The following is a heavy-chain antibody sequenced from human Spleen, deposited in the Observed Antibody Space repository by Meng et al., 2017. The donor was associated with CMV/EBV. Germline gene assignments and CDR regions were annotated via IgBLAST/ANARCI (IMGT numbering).Heavy chain of an antibody. D-gene: IGHD3-3*01. J-gene: IGHJ6*02. Sequence: GESLKISCAASGFIFSTYSMNWVRQAPGKELEWVSSISGSSTYIYYADSVKGRFTISRDNAKNSLYLQMNSLRAEDTAVYYCARVTPTSTITIFVPDYGMDVWGQGTTVTVSS. CDR3: ARVTPTSTITIFVPDYGMDV. V-gene: IGHV3-21*01. CDR1: GFIFSTYS. CDR2: ISGSSTYI.